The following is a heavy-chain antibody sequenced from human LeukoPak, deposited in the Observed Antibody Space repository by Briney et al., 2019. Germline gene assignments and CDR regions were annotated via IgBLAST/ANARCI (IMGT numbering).Heavy chain of an antibody. J-gene: IGHJ5*02. CDR2: IYYSGST. CDR1: GGSISSSSYY. CDR3: ARGHCTNGVCYKGGYNWFDP. Sequence: PSETLSLTCTVSGGSISSSSYYWGWIRQPPGKGLEWIGSIYYSGSTYYNPSLKSRVTISVDTSKNQFSLKLSSVTAADTAVYYCARGHCTNGVCYKGGYNWFDPWGQGTLVTVSS. V-gene: IGHV4-39*07. D-gene: IGHD2-8*01.